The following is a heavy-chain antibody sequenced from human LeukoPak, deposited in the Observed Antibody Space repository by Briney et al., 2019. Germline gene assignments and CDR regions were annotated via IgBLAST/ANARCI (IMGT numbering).Heavy chain of an antibody. J-gene: IGHJ4*02. Sequence: GGSLRLSCAAPGLSFNIFVMSWVRQAPGKGLEWVSVIYSGGNTYYADSVKGRFTVSRDNSKNTVFPQMNTLRAEDTAVYYCAREISSGYYSVSGYFDYWGQGTLVTVSS. CDR2: IYSGGNT. CDR3: AREISSGYYSVSGYFDY. V-gene: IGHV3-66*01. CDR1: GLSFNIFV. D-gene: IGHD3-22*01.